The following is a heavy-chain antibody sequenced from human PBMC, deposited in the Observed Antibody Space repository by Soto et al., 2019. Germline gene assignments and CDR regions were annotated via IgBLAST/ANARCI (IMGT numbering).Heavy chain of an antibody. V-gene: IGHV1-18*01. CDR1: GYTFTSYG. CDR3: ARFVVVVAATSDAFDI. CDR2: ISAYNGNT. D-gene: IGHD2-15*01. J-gene: IGHJ3*02. Sequence: ASVKVSCKASGYTFTSYGISWVRQAPGQGLEWMGWISAYNGNTNYAQKLQGRVTMTTDTSTGTAYMELRSLRSDDTAVYYCARFVVVVAATSDAFDIWGQGTMVTVSS.